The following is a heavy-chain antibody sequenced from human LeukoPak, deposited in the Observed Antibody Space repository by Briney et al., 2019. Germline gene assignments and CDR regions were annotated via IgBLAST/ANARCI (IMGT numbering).Heavy chain of an antibody. CDR1: GYTFTSYA. Sequence: ASVKVSCKASGYTFTSYAMHWVRQAPGQRLEWMGWSNAGNGNTKYSQEFQGRVTITRDTSASTAYMELSSLRAEDTAVYYCARDYASRYYDSSGYGYFDYWGQGTLVTVSS. D-gene: IGHD3-22*01. CDR2: SNAGNGNT. J-gene: IGHJ4*02. V-gene: IGHV1-3*02. CDR3: ARDYASRYYDSSGYGYFDY.